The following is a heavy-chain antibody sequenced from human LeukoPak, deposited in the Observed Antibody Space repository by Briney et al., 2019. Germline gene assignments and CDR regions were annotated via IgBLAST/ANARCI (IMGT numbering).Heavy chain of an antibody. CDR2: INSGGDAT. V-gene: IGHV3-48*01. J-gene: IGHJ4*02. Sequence: GGSLRLSCAASGFTFSIHNMDWVRQAPGKGLEWISYINSGGDATHYADSVKGRFTISRDNSKNTLYLQMSSLRSEDTAVYYCARRGMAAAEDFFDYWGQGTLVTVSS. CDR1: GFTFSIHN. D-gene: IGHD6-13*01. CDR3: ARRGMAAAEDFFDY.